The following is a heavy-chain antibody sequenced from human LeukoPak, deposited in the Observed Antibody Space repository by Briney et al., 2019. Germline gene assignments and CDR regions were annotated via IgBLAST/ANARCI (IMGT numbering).Heavy chain of an antibody. D-gene: IGHD2-21*02. CDR3: ARTVTATSLLFDY. CDR1: GFTFSSYG. Sequence: GGSLRLSCAASGFTFSSYGMHWVRQAPGKGLEWVAVISYDGSNKYYADSVKGRFTISRDNSKNTLYLQMNSLRAEDTAVYYCARTVTATSLLFDYWGQGTLVTVSS. J-gene: IGHJ4*02. CDR2: ISYDGSNK. V-gene: IGHV3-30*19.